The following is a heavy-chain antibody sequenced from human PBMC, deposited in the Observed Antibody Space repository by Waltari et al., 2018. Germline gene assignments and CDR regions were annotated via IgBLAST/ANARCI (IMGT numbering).Heavy chain of an antibody. CDR2: VNPNSGNT. CDR3: ARRLAVAGPRVPFDY. V-gene: IGHV1-8*01. Sequence: QVQLVQSGAEVKKPGASVKVSCKASGYTFHSYDINWVRQATGQGLGWMGWVNPNSGNTGYAQKFQGRVTMTRNTSISTAYMELSSLRSEDTAVYYCARRLAVAGPRVPFDYWGQGTLVTVSS. D-gene: IGHD6-19*01. CDR1: GYTFHSYD. J-gene: IGHJ4*02.